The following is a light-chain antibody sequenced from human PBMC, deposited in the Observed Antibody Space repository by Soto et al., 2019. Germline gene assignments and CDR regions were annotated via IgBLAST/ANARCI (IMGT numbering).Light chain of an antibody. J-gene: IGKJ1*01. CDR2: DAS. CDR1: QSISSW. CDR3: QQYNSYKWT. Sequence: DIQMTQSPSTLSASVGDRVTIPCRASQSISSWLAGYQQKPGKAPNLLIYDASSLESGVPSRFSGSGSGTEFTLTISSLQPDDFATYYCQQYNSYKWTFGQGTKVDIK. V-gene: IGKV1-5*01.